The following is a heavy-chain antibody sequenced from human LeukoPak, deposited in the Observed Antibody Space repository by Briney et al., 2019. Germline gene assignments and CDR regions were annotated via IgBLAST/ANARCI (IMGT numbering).Heavy chain of an antibody. Sequence: ASVKVSCKASGFTFTSSAVQWVRQARGQRLEWIGWIVVGSGDTNSAQKFQERVTINRDMSTRTAYMELSSLRSEDTAVYYCGADSMPRGVFSYAFDIWGQGTMVTVSS. CDR2: IVVGSGDT. CDR1: GFTFTSSA. J-gene: IGHJ3*02. D-gene: IGHD3-10*01. CDR3: GADSMPRGVFSYAFDI. V-gene: IGHV1-58*01.